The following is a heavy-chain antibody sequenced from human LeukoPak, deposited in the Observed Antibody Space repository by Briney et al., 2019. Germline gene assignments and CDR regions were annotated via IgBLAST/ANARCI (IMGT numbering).Heavy chain of an antibody. CDR2: ISYDGSNK. Sequence: GGSLRLSCAASGFTFSSYGMHWVRQAPGKGLEWVAVISYDGSNKYYADSVKGRFTISRDNSKNTLYLQMNSLRAEDTAVYYCAKGSDIVVVPAAIYGHWGQGTLVTVSS. CDR3: AKGSDIVVVPAAIYGH. V-gene: IGHV3-30*18. D-gene: IGHD2-2*02. CDR1: GFTFSSYG. J-gene: IGHJ4*02.